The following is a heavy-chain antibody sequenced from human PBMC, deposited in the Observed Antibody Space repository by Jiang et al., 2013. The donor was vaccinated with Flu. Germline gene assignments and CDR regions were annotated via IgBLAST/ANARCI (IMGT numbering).Heavy chain of an antibody. V-gene: IGHV1-69*01. CDR2: IIPIFGTA. D-gene: IGHD4-17*01. CDR3: ATPHYGDYDNQYYYYYYGMDV. Sequence: GAEVKKPGSSVKVSCKASGGTFSSYAISWVRTGPGQGLEWMGGIIPIFGTANYAQRFQGRVTITADESTSTAYMELSSLRSEDTAVYYCATPHYGDYDNQYYYYYYGMDVWGQGTTVTVSS. J-gene: IGHJ6*02. CDR1: GGTFSSYA.